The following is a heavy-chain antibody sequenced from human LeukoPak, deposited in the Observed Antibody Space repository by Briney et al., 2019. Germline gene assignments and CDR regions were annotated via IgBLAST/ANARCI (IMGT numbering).Heavy chain of an antibody. V-gene: IGHV4-34*01. CDR3: ANYLRGTMRDS. CDR1: GGSFSGYY. J-gene: IGHJ5*01. D-gene: IGHD3-16*01. CDR2: INHSGST. Sequence: SETLSLTCAVYGGSFSGYYWSWIRQPPGKGLEWIGEINHSGSTNYNPSLKSRVTISVDTSKNQFSLKLSSVTAADTAVYHCANYLRGTMRDSWGQGTLVTVSS.